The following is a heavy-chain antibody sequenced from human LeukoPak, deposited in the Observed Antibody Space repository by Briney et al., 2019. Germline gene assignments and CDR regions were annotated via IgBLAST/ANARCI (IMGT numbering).Heavy chain of an antibody. V-gene: IGHV3-23*01. CDR2: ISGSGGST. CDR3: VTGVVSGPLFDY. CDR1: GFSYSGYF. Sequence: GGSLRLSCAASGFSYSGYFISWVRQAPGKGLEWVLSISGSGGSTYYADSVKGRFTISRDNSKNTLSLQMSSLRAEDTAVYYSVTGVVSGPLFDYWGQGTLVTVSS. J-gene: IGHJ4*02. D-gene: IGHD6-19*01.